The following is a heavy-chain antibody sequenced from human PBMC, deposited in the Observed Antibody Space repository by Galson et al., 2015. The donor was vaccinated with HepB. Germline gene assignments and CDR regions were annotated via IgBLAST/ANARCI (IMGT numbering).Heavy chain of an antibody. CDR3: ARVSAWGYCSSTSCSDY. D-gene: IGHD2-2*01. V-gene: IGHV1-8*01. Sequence: SVKVSCKASGYTFTSYDINWVRQATGQGLEWMGWMNPNSGNTGYAQKFQGRVTMTRNTSISTAYMELSSLRSEDTAVYYCARVSAWGYCSSTSCSDYWGQGTLVTVSS. CDR2: MNPNSGNT. J-gene: IGHJ4*02. CDR1: GYTFTSYD.